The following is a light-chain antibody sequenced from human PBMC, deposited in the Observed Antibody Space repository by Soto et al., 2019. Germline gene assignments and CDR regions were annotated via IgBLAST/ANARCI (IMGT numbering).Light chain of an antibody. V-gene: IGKV3-11*01. CDR1: QSVIYY. CDR2: DAS. CDR3: LQRSSWPIT. J-gene: IGKJ5*01. Sequence: EIVLTQSPATLSLSPGERATLSCRASQSVIYYLAWYQQKPGQAPRLLIYDASNRATGIPARFSGSGSGTHFTLIISSLEPEDFAVYYCLQRSSWPITFGQGTRLEIK.